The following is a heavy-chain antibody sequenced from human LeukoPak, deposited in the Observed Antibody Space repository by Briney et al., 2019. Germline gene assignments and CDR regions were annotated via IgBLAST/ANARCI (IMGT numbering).Heavy chain of an antibody. CDR2: ISGSGGST. D-gene: IGHD3-22*01. Sequence: GGSLILSYAASGFTFSSYAMSWVRQAPGKGLEWVSAISGSGGSTYYADSVKGRFTISRDNSKNTLYLQMNSLRAEDTAVYYCAKVREYYYDSSGVFDYWGQGTLVTVSS. V-gene: IGHV3-23*01. CDR1: GFTFSSYA. CDR3: AKVREYYYDSSGVFDY. J-gene: IGHJ4*02.